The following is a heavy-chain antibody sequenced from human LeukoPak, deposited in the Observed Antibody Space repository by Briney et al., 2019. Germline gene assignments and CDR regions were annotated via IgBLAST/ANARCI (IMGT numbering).Heavy chain of an antibody. D-gene: IGHD2-2*01. V-gene: IGHV1-18*01. CDR2: ISPYNGNT. J-gene: IGHJ4*02. Sequence: ASVKVSCKASDYTFITYGIAWVRQAPGQGLEWMGWISPYNGNTNYAQKFQGRVTVTTDTSTSTAYMELRSLRSDDTALYYCARGGKKYQLLPFDYWGQGTLVTVSS. CDR3: ARGGKKYQLLPFDY. CDR1: DYTFITYG.